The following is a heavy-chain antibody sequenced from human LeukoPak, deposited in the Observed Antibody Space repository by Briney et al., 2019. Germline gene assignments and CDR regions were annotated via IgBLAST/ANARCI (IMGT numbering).Heavy chain of an antibody. CDR1: GFTFSSYA. J-gene: IGHJ4*02. V-gene: IGHV3-23*01. CDR2: ISGSGGST. D-gene: IGHD5-18*01. CDR3: ARVGYSYGYNDY. Sequence: GGSLRLSCAASGFTFSSYAMSWVRQAPGKGLEWVSAISGSGGSTYYADSVKGRFTISRDNSKNTLYLQMNSLRAEDTAVYYCARVGYSYGYNDYWGQGTLVTVSS.